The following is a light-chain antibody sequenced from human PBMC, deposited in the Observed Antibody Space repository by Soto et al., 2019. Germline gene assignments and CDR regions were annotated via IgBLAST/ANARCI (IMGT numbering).Light chain of an antibody. Sequence: EIVMTQSPATLSVSPGERATLSCRASQSVSSNLAWYQQKPGQAPRLLIYGPSTRATGITARFSGSGSGTEFTLTISSLQSEDSAVYYCQQFNSWPGTCGQGTKVEIK. V-gene: IGKV3-15*01. J-gene: IGKJ1*01. CDR3: QQFNSWPGT. CDR2: GPS. CDR1: QSVSSN.